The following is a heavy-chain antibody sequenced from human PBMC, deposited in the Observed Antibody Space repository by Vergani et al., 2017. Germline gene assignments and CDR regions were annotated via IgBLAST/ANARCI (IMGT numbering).Heavy chain of an antibody. Sequence: EVKLVESGGGLVQPGGSLRLSCAASGFTFSTYWMSWVRQAPGKGLEWVANIKQDGSDKYYVDSVKGRFTISRDNAKNSLYLQMNSLKAEDTAVYYCAKDLIVVVPTATDSYDASGYFNWFDPWGQGTLVTVSS. J-gene: IGHJ5*02. V-gene: IGHV3-7*01. D-gene: IGHD2-2*01. CDR1: GFTFSTYW. CDR2: IKQDGSDK. CDR3: AKDLIVVVPTATDSYDASGYFNWFDP.